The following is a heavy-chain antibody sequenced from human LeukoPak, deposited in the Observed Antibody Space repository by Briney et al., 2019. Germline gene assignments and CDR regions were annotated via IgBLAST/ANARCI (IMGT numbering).Heavy chain of an antibody. CDR2: IYYSGST. D-gene: IGHD3-9*01. CDR3: ARLWADDILTGDHFDY. J-gene: IGHJ4*02. Sequence: SETLSLTCTVSGGSISSSSYYWGWIRQPPGKGLEWIGSIYYSGSTYYNPSLKSRVTISVDTSKNQFSLKLSSVTAADTAVYYCARLWADDILTGDHFDYWGQETLVTVSS. V-gene: IGHV4-39*01. CDR1: GGSISSSSYY.